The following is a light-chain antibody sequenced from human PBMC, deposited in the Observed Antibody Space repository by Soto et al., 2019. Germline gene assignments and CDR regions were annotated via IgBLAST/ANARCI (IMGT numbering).Light chain of an antibody. Sequence: EIVMTQSPATLSVSPGGRATLSCRASQSISDTLAWYQQKPGQAPRLLIHGASTRATGFPARFSGSRSGTDFTLTISSLQSEDFAVYYCQQYDNWPWTFGQGTKVDIK. CDR2: GAS. CDR3: QQYDNWPWT. CDR1: QSISDT. J-gene: IGKJ1*01. V-gene: IGKV3-15*01.